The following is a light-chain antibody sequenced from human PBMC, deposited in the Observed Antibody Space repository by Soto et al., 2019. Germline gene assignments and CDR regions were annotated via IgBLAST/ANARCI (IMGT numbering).Light chain of an antibody. V-gene: IGLV2-8*01. CDR1: SSNVGGYNF. Sequence: QSALTQPPSASWAPGHSVTISCNGTSSNVGGYNFVSWHQQHPGKSPKLMIYEVIERPSEVPDRVSGSKSGTTASLTVSGLQAEDEADYSCSQYAGSNHVMFGVRTHVTVL. J-gene: IGLJ3*02. CDR2: EVI. CDR3: SQYAGSNHVM.